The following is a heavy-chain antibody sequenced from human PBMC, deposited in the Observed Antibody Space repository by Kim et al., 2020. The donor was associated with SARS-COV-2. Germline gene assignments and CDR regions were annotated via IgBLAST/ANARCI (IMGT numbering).Heavy chain of an antibody. CDR2: MYWEDDK. V-gene: IGHV2-5*02. CDR3: ARDLSGYLLEYYFAY. J-gene: IGHJ4*02. D-gene: IGHD3-22*01. Sequence: SGPTLVKPTQTLTLTCTVSGCSLSTSGVGVGWIRQPPGKAMEGLARMYWEDDKRYSPALKSRLTITKDTSKNQVVLTMTNMDPVDTATYYCARDLSGYLLEYYFAYWGQGTLVTVSS. CDR1: GCSLSTSGVG.